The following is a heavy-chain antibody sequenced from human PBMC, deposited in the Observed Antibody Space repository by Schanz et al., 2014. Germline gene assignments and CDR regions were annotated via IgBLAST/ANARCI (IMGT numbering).Heavy chain of an antibody. V-gene: IGHV3-23*01. CDR3: AKGRFGELSAFDI. Sequence: EVQLLESGGGLVQPGGSLRLSCAASGFTFSAYAMTWVRQAPGMGLEWVSAISGGGGTTYYTDSLKGRFTISRDNSKNTLYLQMNSLRAEDTAVYYCAKGRFGELSAFDIWGQGTMVTVSS. CDR2: ISGGGGTT. J-gene: IGHJ3*02. D-gene: IGHD3-10*01. CDR1: GFTFSAYA.